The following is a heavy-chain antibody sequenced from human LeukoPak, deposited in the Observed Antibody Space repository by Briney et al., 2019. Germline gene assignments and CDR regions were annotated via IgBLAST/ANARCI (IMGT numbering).Heavy chain of an antibody. CDR2: ISYDGGNK. J-gene: IGHJ3*02. CDR3: ARAIIESSGWDGAFDI. CDR1: GFTFSSYV. D-gene: IGHD3-22*01. Sequence: GRSLRLSCAASGFTFSSYVMHWVRQAPGKGLEWVAVISYDGGNKYYAGSVKGRFTISRDNSKNTLYLQMNSLRAEDTAVYYCARAIIESSGWDGAFDIWGQGTMATVSS. V-gene: IGHV3-30-3*01.